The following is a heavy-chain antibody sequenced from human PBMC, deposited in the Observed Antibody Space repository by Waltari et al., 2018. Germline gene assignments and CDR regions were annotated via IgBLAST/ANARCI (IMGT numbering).Heavy chain of an antibody. CDR1: GGTFNDHY. J-gene: IGHJ5*02. CDR2: INDSGST. V-gene: IGHV4-34*01. Sequence: QVQLQQWGAGLLKPSETLSLTCAVYGGTFNDHYWNWIRQPPGKGLEWIGQINDSGSTNYNPSLKSRVTISVDTSKNQFSLKLSSVTAADTAVYYCAREEVYCSGGSCYSLYGWFDTWGQGTLVTVSS. CDR3: AREEVYCSGGSCYSLYGWFDT. D-gene: IGHD2-15*01.